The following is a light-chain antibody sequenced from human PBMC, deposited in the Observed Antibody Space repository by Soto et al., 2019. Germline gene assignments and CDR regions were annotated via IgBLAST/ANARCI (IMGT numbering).Light chain of an antibody. CDR3: GTWDDSLSAGV. CDR2: DNF. J-gene: IGLJ3*02. V-gene: IGLV1-51*01. CDR1: SSNIGDNY. Sequence: QSVLTQPPSVFAASGQKVTISCSGSSSNIGDNYVSWYQQLPGTAPKLLIYDNFKRPSGIPDRFSGSKSGTSATLDITGLLTGDEADYYCGTWDDSLSAGVFGGGTKLTVL.